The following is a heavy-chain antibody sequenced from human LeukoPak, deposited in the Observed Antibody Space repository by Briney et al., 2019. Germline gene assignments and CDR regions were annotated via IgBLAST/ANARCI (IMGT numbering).Heavy chain of an antibody. D-gene: IGHD4-17*01. J-gene: IGHJ6*03. CDR1: GFTFSHYG. CDR2: ISGSGYST. V-gene: IGHV3-23*01. Sequence: PGGSLRLSCAASGFTFSHYGMSWVRQAPGKGLEWVSAISGSGYSTYYADSVKGRFTISRDNSKNTLYLQMNSLRAEDTAVYYCAKYYGDDPDHYYYMDVWGKGTTVTISS. CDR3: AKYYGDDPDHYYYMDV.